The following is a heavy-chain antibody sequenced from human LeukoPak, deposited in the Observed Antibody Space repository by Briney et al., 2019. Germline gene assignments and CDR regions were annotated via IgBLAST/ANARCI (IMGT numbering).Heavy chain of an antibody. CDR3: ATGAPALTFGTNYYMGV. Sequence: ASVKVSCQASGGPFRTSSISWVRQAPGQGLEWMGGITPLFGTTNYAQRFRDRLTITADEPTNTAYMELRGLRFNDTAVFYCATGAPALTFGTNYYMGVWGKGTAVIVSS. V-gene: IGHV1-69*13. D-gene: IGHD2-2*01. CDR1: GGPFRTSS. J-gene: IGHJ6*03. CDR2: ITPLFGTT.